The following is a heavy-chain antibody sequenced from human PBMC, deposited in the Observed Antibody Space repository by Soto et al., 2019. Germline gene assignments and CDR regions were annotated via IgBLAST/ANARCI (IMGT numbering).Heavy chain of an antibody. CDR3: ARAETPTYYYDSSGSCS. Sequence: ASVKVSCKASGYTFTGYYMHWVRQAPGQGLEWMGWINPNSGGTNYAQKFQGRVTMTRDTSISTAYMELSRLRSDDTAVYYCARAETPTYYYDSSGSCSWGQGTLVTVSS. CDR1: GYTFTGYY. V-gene: IGHV1-2*02. J-gene: IGHJ5*02. D-gene: IGHD3-22*01. CDR2: INPNSGGT.